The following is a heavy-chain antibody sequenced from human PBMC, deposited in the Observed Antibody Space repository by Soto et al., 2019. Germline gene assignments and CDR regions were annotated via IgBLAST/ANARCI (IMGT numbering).Heavy chain of an antibody. CDR2: IIPIFGTA. CDR3: ARGVVVVAATHHYYYYGMDV. D-gene: IGHD2-15*01. CDR1: GGTFSSYA. J-gene: IGHJ6*02. Sequence: QVQLVQSGAEVKKPGSSVKVSCKASGGTFSSYAISWVRQAPGQGLEWMGGIIPIFGTANYAQKFQGRVTIPADESTSTASMELSSLRSEDTAVYYCARGVVVVAATHHYYYYGMDVWGQGTTVTVSS. V-gene: IGHV1-69*12.